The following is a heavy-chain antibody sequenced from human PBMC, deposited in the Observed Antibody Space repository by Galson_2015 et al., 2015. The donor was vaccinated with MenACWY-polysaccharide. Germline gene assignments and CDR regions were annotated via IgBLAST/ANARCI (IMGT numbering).Heavy chain of an antibody. CDR1: GGSFSGYY. CDR2: IYHGGST. CDR3: ARGRTGRPLVRFRWFDS. D-gene: IGHD6-13*01. Sequence: ETLSLTCAVYGGSFSGYYWSWIRPPPGKGLEWIGEIYHGGSTDYNPPLKSRVTISLDTSKNQFSRKVSAVTAAETAVYYCARGRTGRPLVRFRWFDSWGQGTLVTVSS. V-gene: IGHV4-34*01. J-gene: IGHJ5*01.